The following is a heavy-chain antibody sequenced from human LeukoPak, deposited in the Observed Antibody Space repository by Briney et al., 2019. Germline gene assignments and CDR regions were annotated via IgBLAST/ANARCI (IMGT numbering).Heavy chain of an antibody. V-gene: IGHV3-48*03. J-gene: IGHJ3*02. CDR2: ISSTGTTI. CDR3: ARGKRIISVVVVLDI. D-gene: IGHD6-19*01. Sequence: GGSLRLSCAASGFTFSSYEMNWVRQAPGKGLEWVSYISSTGTTIYYADSVKGRFTISRDNAKKSLYLQMSSLRAEDTAVYYCARGKRIISVVVVLDIWGQGTMVTVSS. CDR1: GFTFSSYE.